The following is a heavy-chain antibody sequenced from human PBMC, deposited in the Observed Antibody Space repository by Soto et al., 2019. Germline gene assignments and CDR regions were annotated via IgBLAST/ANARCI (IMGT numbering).Heavy chain of an antibody. CDR3: ASTSGGSCYSCYYGMDV. Sequence: QVQLQESGPGLVKPSQTLSLTCTVSGGSISSGGYYWSWIRQHPGKGLEWIGYIYYSGSTYYNPSLESRVTISVDTSKNQFSLKLSSVTAADTAVYYCASTSGGSCYSCYYGMDVWGQGTTVTVSS. CDR2: IYYSGST. CDR1: GGSISSGGYY. V-gene: IGHV4-31*03. J-gene: IGHJ6*02. D-gene: IGHD2-15*01.